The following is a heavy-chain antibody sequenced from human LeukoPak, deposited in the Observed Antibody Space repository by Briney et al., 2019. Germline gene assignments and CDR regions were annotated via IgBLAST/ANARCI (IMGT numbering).Heavy chain of an antibody. CDR2: IYYSGST. J-gene: IGHJ5*02. V-gene: IGHV4-59*01. Sequence: PSETLSLTCTVSGGSISSYYWSWIRQPPGKGLEWIGYIYYSGSTNYNPSLKSRVTISVDTSKNQFSLTLSSVTAADTAVYYCAREKGRWFGELLPNSWFDPWGQGTLVTVSS. D-gene: IGHD3-10*01. CDR1: GGSISSYY. CDR3: AREKGRWFGELLPNSWFDP.